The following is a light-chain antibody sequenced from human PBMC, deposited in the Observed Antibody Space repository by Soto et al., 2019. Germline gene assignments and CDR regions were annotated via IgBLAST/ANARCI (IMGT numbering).Light chain of an antibody. CDR2: DAS. CDR3: QQRSNWPPGFT. CDR1: QSVSSY. Sequence: EIVLTQSPATLSLSPGERATLSCRASQSVSSYLAWYQQKPGQAPRLLIYDASNRATGIPARFSGSGSGKDFTLTISSLEPEDFAVYYCQQRSNWPPGFTFGPGTKVVIK. J-gene: IGKJ3*01. V-gene: IGKV3-11*01.